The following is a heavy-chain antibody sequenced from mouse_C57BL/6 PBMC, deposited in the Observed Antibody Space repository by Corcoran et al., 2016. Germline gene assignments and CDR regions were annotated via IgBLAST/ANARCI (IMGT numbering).Heavy chain of an antibody. Sequence: QIKLVKSGPELKKPGETVKISCKATGYTFTNYGMRWVKQAPGKGLKGVGWINTYYGVPTYADEFKGRFAFSLETSASTAYLQINNLKNEDTATYFCARCDDCSYYFDYWGQGTTLTVSS. CDR1: GYTFTNYG. J-gene: IGHJ2*01. CDR2: INTYYGVP. D-gene: IGHD2-3*01. V-gene: IGHV9-3*01. CDR3: ARCDDCSYYFDY.